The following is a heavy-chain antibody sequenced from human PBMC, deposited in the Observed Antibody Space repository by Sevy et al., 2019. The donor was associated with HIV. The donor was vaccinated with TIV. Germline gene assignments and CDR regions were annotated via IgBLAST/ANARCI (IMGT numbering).Heavy chain of an antibody. Sequence: GGSLRLSCAASGFTFSSYAMHWVRQAPGKGLEWVAVISYDGSNKYYADSVKGRSTISRDNSKNTLYLQMNSLRAEDTAVYYCARVAMVRPDFDYWGQGTLVTVSS. CDR1: GFTFSSYA. V-gene: IGHV3-30-3*01. J-gene: IGHJ4*02. CDR3: ARVAMVRPDFDY. CDR2: ISYDGSNK. D-gene: IGHD5-18*01.